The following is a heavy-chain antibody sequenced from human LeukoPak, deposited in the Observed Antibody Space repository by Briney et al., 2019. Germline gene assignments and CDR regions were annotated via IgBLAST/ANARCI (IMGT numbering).Heavy chain of an antibody. Sequence: GASVKVSCKVSGYTLTELSMHWVRQAPGKGLEWMGGFDPEDGETIYAQKFQGRVTMTEDTSTDTAYMELSSLRSEDTAVYYCATGFCSSTSCYLNYWYFDLWGRGTLVTVSS. CDR3: ATGFCSSTSCYLNYWYFDL. CDR2: FDPEDGET. V-gene: IGHV1-24*01. J-gene: IGHJ2*01. D-gene: IGHD2-2*01. CDR1: GYTLTELS.